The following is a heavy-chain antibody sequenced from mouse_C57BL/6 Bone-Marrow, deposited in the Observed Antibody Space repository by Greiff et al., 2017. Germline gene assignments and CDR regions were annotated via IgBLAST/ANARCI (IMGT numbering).Heavy chain of an antibody. CDR1: GFTFSDCY. Sequence: EVKLVESGGGLVQPGGSLKLSCAASGFTFSDCYLYWVRQTPEKRLEWVAYISNGGGSTYYPDTVKGRFTISRDNAKNTLYLQMSRLKSEDTAMYYCARHGWLLFAYWGQGTLVTVSA. D-gene: IGHD2-3*01. CDR3: ARHGWLLFAY. J-gene: IGHJ3*01. CDR2: ISNGGGST. V-gene: IGHV5-12*01.